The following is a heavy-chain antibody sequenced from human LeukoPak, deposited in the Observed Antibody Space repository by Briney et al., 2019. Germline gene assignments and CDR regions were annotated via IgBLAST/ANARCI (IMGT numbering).Heavy chain of an antibody. Sequence: ASVKVSCKASGYTFTSYDINWVRQATGQGLEWMGWMNPNSGNTGYAQKFQGRVTITRNTSISTAYMELSSLRSEDTAVYYCARGDHRGIVVVPAAIWVNNWFDPWGQGTLVTVSS. D-gene: IGHD2-2*01. CDR3: ARGDHRGIVVVPAAIWVNNWFDP. CDR1: GYTFTSYD. J-gene: IGHJ5*02. CDR2: MNPNSGNT. V-gene: IGHV1-8*03.